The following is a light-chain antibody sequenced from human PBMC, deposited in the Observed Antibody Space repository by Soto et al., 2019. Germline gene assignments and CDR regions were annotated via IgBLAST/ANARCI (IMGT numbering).Light chain of an antibody. CDR3: QQYHSYSLT. V-gene: IGKV1-5*01. J-gene: IGKJ1*01. Sequence: DIQMTQSPSTLSASVGDRVTITCRASQSISSWLAWYQQKPGKAPKLLIYDASSLESGVPSRFSGSGSGTEFTLNISSLQPDDVAAYYCQQYHSYSLTFGQGTKVEIK. CDR1: QSISSW. CDR2: DAS.